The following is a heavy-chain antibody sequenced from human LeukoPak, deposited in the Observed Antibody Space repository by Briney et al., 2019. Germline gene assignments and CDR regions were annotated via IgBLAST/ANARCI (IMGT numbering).Heavy chain of an antibody. V-gene: IGHV1-8*01. D-gene: IGHD4-17*01. CDR2: MNPNSGNT. Sequence: ASVKVSCKASGYTFTSYDINWVRQATGQGLEWMGWMNPNSGNTGYAQKFQGRVTMTRNTSISTAYMELSSLRSEDTAVYYCARARYGDYRSDYWGQGTLVTVSS. CDR1: GYTFTSYD. CDR3: ARARYGDYRSDY. J-gene: IGHJ4*02.